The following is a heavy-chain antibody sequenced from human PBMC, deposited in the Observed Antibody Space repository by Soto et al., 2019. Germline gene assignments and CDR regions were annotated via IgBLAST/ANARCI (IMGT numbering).Heavy chain of an antibody. CDR3: ARVERGSGSYPPPGAFDI. Sequence: PGGSLRLSCAASGFTFSSYGMHWVRQAPGKGLEWVAVIWYDGSNKYYADSVKGRFTISRDNSKNTLYLQMNSLRAEDTAVYYCARVERGSGSYPPPGAFDIWGQGTMVTISS. J-gene: IGHJ3*02. CDR2: IWYDGSNK. CDR1: GFTFSSYG. V-gene: IGHV3-33*01. D-gene: IGHD3-10*01.